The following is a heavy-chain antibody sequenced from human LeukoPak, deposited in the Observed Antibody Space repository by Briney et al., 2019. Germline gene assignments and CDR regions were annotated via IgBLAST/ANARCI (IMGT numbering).Heavy chain of an antibody. J-gene: IGHJ4*02. V-gene: IGHV4-34*01. CDR1: GGSFSGYY. CDR3: ARSRGYGSGSYSDY. CDR2: INHSGST. Sequence: PSETLSLTCAVYGGSFSGYYWSWIRQPPGKGLEWIGEINHSGSTNYNPSLKSRVTISVDTSKNQFSLKLSSVTAADTAVYYCARSRGYGSGSYSDYWGQGTLVTVSS. D-gene: IGHD3-10*01.